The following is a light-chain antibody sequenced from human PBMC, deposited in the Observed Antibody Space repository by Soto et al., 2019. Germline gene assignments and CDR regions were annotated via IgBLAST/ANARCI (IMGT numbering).Light chain of an antibody. CDR1: SSNIGNNY. CDR2: DNN. CDR3: GTWDSSLSAGV. Sequence: QAVLTQPPSVSAAPGQKVTISCSGSSSNIGNNYVSWYQQHPGTAPKLLIYDNNNRPSGVPDRFSGSKSGTSATLGITGLQTGDEADYYCGTWDSSLSAGVFGGGTKVTVL. J-gene: IGLJ2*01. V-gene: IGLV1-51*01.